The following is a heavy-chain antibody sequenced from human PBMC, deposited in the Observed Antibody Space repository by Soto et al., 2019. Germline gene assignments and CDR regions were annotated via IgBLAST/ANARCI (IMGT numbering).Heavy chain of an antibody. V-gene: IGHV2-5*02. Sequence: QISLKESGPTLVKPTQPLTLTCTFSGFSLSTSGVGVGWIRQPPGKALEWLALIYWDDDKRYSTSLKSRLTITKETSKNQVVLTMTNMDPVDTATYYWAHTLDIGHYCEYWGQGTLVTVSS. CDR2: IYWDDDK. J-gene: IGHJ4*02. CDR3: AHTLDIGHYCEY. CDR1: GFSLSTSGVG.